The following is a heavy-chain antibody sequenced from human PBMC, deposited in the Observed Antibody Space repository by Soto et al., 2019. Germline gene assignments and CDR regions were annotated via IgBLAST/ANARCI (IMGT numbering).Heavy chain of an antibody. J-gene: IGHJ6*02. Sequence: QLQLQESVPGLVKPSETLSLTCTVSGGSISSSSYYWVWIRPPPGKVLEWIGSIYYSGSTSYNPSLKSRVTVSVDTSKNQFSLKLSSVTAADTAVYYCARRVSPNDGMDVWCQGTTVTVSS. V-gene: IGHV4-39*01. D-gene: IGHD2-8*01. CDR3: ARRVSPNDGMDV. CDR1: GGSISSSSYY. CDR2: IYYSGST.